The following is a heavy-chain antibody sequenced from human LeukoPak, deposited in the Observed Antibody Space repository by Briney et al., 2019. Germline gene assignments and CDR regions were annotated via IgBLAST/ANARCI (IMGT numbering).Heavy chain of an antibody. CDR2: ISSSSSTI. CDR1: GFTFSSYS. D-gene: IGHD2-15*01. J-gene: IGHJ4*02. V-gene: IGHV3-48*01. Sequence: GGPLRLSCAASGFTFSSYSMNWVRQAPGKGLEWVSYISSSSSTIYYADSVKGRFTISRDNAKNSLYLQMNSLRAEDTAVYYCARVSGILGYWGQGTLVTVSS. CDR3: ARVSGILGY.